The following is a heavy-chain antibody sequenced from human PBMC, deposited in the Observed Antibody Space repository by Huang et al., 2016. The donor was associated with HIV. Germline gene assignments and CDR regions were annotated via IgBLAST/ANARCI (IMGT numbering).Heavy chain of an antibody. CDR2: IIPIFHTT. CDR3: AREIAIPGIYDSHYDAFNI. CDR1: GGSGDTFSSYG. D-gene: IGHD3-22*01. J-gene: IGHJ3*02. V-gene: IGHV1-69*13. Sequence: QVQLVQSGAEVKKPGSSVKVSCKVSGGSGDTFSSYGIGWVRQAPGQGLEWLGGIIPIFHTTNYAQKFQGRVTITADESTTTAYIELSSLKSEDTAVYYCAREIAIPGIYDSHYDAFNIWGQGTMVAVSS.